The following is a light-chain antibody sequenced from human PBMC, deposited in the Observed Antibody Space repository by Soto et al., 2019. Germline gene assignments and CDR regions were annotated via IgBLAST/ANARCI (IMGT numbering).Light chain of an antibody. CDR3: QHYGNSSFT. Sequence: EIVLTQSPGTLSLSPGERATLSCRASQSVSSSYLAWYQQKLGQAPRLLIYGTSSRATAIPDRFSGGGSGTDFTLTISRLEPEDFAVYYCQHYGNSSFTFGQGTKLEIK. CDR2: GTS. CDR1: QSVSSSY. V-gene: IGKV3-20*01. J-gene: IGKJ2*01.